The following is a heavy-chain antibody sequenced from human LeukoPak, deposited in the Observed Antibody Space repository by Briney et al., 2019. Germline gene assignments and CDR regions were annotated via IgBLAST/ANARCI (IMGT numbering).Heavy chain of an antibody. J-gene: IGHJ6*03. CDR3: AKEDGGVGVYYYYYYMDV. V-gene: IGHV3-23*01. D-gene: IGHD1-26*01. CDR2: ISGSGGST. Sequence: GGSLRLSCAASGFTFSSYGMSWVRQAPGKGLEWVSAISGSGGSTYYADSVKGRFTISRDNSKNTLCLQMNSLRAEDTAVYYCAKEDGGVGVYYYYYYMDVWGKGTTVTLSS. CDR1: GFTFSSYG.